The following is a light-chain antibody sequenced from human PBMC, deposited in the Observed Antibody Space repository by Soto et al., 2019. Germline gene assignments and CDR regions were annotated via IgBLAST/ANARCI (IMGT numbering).Light chain of an antibody. CDR2: SAS. Sequence: EIVMTQSPATLSLSPGQRATLSCRPSQSVSSKLAWYQQRPGQAPRLLIYSASTRATGIPARFSGSGSGTEFTLTISSLQSEDFAVYYCHQYNHWLTWTFGQGTKVDIK. J-gene: IGKJ1*01. V-gene: IGKV3-15*01. CDR3: HQYNHWLTWT. CDR1: QSVSSK.